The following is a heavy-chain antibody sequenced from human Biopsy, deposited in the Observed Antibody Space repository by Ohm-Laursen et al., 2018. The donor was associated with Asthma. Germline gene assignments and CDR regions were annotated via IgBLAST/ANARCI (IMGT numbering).Heavy chain of an antibody. V-gene: IGHV3-30*03. J-gene: IGHJ6*02. Sequence: SLRLSCTASGFTFRSYGMHWVRQAPGKGLEWVAFLSYDGSNEYYGDSVKGRFTISRDNSKSTLYLQMDSLRAEDTAVYYCASYEVVTAILPMDVWGQGTTVTVSS. CDR1: GFTFRSYG. D-gene: IGHD2-21*02. CDR3: ASYEVVTAILPMDV. CDR2: LSYDGSNE.